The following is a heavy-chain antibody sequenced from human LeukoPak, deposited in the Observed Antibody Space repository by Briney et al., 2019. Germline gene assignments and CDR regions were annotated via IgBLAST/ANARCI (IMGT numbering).Heavy chain of an antibody. Sequence: PGGSLRLSGAASGFTFSSYGMHWVRQAPGKGLEWVAVIWYDGSNKYYADSVKGRFTISRDNSKNTLYLQMNSLRAEDTAVYYCARELISTTWRGNRSYFDLWGRGTLVTVSS. D-gene: IGHD1-1*01. V-gene: IGHV3-33*01. CDR1: GFTFSSYG. J-gene: IGHJ2*01. CDR3: ARELISTTWRGNRSYFDL. CDR2: IWYDGSNK.